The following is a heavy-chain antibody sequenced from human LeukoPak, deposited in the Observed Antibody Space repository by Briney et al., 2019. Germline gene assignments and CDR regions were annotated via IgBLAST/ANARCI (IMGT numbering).Heavy chain of an antibody. Sequence: GRSLRLSCAASGFTFSSYGMHWVRQAPGKGLEWVAVIWYDGSNKYYADSVKGRFNISRDNSKNRLYLQMNSLRAEDTAVYYCARDRDIVVVPAAILDYWGQGTLVTVSS. V-gene: IGHV3-33*01. D-gene: IGHD2-2*02. J-gene: IGHJ4*02. CDR3: ARDRDIVVVPAAILDY. CDR2: IWYDGSNK. CDR1: GFTFSSYG.